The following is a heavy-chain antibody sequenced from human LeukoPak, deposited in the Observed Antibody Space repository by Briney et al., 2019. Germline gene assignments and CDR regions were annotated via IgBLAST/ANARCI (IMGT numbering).Heavy chain of an antibody. J-gene: IGHJ4*02. CDR2: ISAYNGNT. CDR3: ARDWICTNGVCYFGFDY. CDR1: GYTFTSYA. Sequence: ASVKVSCKASGYTFTSYAMHWVRQAPGQGLEWMGWISAYNGNTNYAQKLQGRVTMTTDTSTSTAYMELRSLRSDDTAVYYCARDWICTNGVCYFGFDYWGQGTLVTVSS. V-gene: IGHV1-18*01. D-gene: IGHD2-8*01.